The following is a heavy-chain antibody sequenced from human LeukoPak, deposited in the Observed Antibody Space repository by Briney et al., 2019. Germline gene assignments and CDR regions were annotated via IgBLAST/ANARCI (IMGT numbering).Heavy chain of an antibody. Sequence: GGSLRLSCSASGFTLSSYSMNWVRQAPGKGLEWVSYISSSGTTTSYADSVKGRFTISRDNAKNSLNLQMNSLSAEDTAVYYCARLLGDYEGVWGQGTLVTVSS. CDR3: ARLLGDYEGV. CDR2: ISSSGTTT. CDR1: GFTLSSYS. J-gene: IGHJ4*02. V-gene: IGHV3-48*01. D-gene: IGHD3-10*01.